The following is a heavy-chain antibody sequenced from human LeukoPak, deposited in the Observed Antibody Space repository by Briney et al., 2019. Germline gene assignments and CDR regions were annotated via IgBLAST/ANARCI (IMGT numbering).Heavy chain of an antibody. Sequence: SETLSLTCTVSGGSISHYYWRWIRQPPGKGLGWIGYIYYSGSTNYSPSLRSRVTISVDTSKNQFSLKLSSVTAADTAVYYCAREPIVVGTAAFDIWGQGTMVTVSS. D-gene: IGHD2-21*02. CDR1: GGSISHYY. V-gene: IGHV4-59*01. CDR3: AREPIVVGTAAFDI. CDR2: IYYSGST. J-gene: IGHJ3*02.